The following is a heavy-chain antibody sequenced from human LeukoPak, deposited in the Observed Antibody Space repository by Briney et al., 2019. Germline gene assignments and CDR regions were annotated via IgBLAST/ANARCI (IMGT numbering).Heavy chain of an antibody. CDR1: GFTFSSYS. D-gene: IGHD5-12*01. CDR3: ARDPMDIVATKDY. V-gene: IGHV3-48*04. CDR2: ISSSGSTI. J-gene: IGHJ4*02. Sequence: GGSLRLSCAASGFTFSSYSMNWVRQAPGKGLEWVSYISSSGSTIYYADSVKGRFTISRDNAKNSLYLQMNSLRAEDTAVYYCARDPMDIVATKDYWGQGTLVTVSS.